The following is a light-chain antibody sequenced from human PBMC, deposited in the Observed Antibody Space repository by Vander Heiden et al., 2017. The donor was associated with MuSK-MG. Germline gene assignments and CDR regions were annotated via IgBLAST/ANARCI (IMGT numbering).Light chain of an antibody. CDR1: SSDVGGYNY. CDR2: EVN. CDR3: SSYAGSNNWL. J-gene: IGLJ2*01. V-gene: IGLV2-8*01. Sequence: QSALTQPPSASGSPGQSVTISCTGTSSDVGGYNYVSWYQQHPGKAPKLMIYEVNKRPSGVPDRFSGSKSGNTASLTVSGLQAEDEADYYCSSYAGSNNWLFGGGTKLTGL.